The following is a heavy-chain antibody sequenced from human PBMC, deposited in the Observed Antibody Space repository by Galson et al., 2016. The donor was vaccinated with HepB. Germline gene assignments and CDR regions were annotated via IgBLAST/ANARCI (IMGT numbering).Heavy chain of an antibody. D-gene: IGHD6-19*01. J-gene: IGHJ5*02. V-gene: IGHV3-48*01. CDR3: ARELSLVPGKGGHFDL. CDR1: GFTFSSYS. Sequence: SLRLSCAASGFTFSSYSMNWVRQAPGKGLEWVSYISSSSSTIYYADSVKGRFTISRDNSKNTLYLQMNSLRAEDTAVYYCARELSLVPGKGGHFDLWGQGTLVTVSS. CDR2: ISSSSSTI.